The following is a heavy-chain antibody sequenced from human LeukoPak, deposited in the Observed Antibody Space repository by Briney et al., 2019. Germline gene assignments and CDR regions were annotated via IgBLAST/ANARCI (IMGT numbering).Heavy chain of an antibody. D-gene: IGHD2/OR15-2a*01. J-gene: IGHJ5*02. CDR3: ARHRQNSIENWFDP. CDR2: IYYSGNT. V-gene: IGHV4-39*01. Sequence: SETLSLTCTVSGSSISSSSYYWGWIRQPPGKGLEWNGSIYYSGNTYYNPSLQSRLTISVDTSKNQFSLNLNSVTATDTAVYYCARHRQNSIENWFDPWGQGTLVTVSS. CDR1: GSSISSSSYY.